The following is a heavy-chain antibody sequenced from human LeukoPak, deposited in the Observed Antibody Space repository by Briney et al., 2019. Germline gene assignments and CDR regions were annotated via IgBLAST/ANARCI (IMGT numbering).Heavy chain of an antibody. CDR2: IIPIFGTT. J-gene: IGHJ4*02. Sequence: ASVKVSCKASGGTFSSYAFSWVRQAPGQGLEWVGGIIPIFGTTNYAQKFQGRVTITADESTSTAYMELSSLRSEDTAVYYCARGFGVVTPDRLYYFDYWGQGTLVTVSS. CDR3: ARGFGVVTPDRLYYFDY. V-gene: IGHV1-69*13. CDR1: GGTFSSYA. D-gene: IGHD3-3*01.